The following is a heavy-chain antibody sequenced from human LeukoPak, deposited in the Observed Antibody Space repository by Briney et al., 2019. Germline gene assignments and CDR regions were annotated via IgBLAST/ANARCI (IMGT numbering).Heavy chain of an antibody. D-gene: IGHD3-10*01. J-gene: IGHJ6*02. CDR2: IKQDGSEK. CDR3: ARDSYGSESCMDV. CDR1: GFTFSSYW. V-gene: IGHV3-7*01. Sequence: GGSLRLSCAASGFTFSSYWMSWVRQAPGKGLEWVANIKQDGSEKYYVDSVKGRFTISRDNAKNSLYLQMNSLRAEDTAVYYCARDSYGSESCMDVWGQGTTVTVSS.